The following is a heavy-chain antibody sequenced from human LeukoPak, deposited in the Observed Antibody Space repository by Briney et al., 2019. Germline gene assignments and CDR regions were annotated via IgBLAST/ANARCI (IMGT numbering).Heavy chain of an antibody. D-gene: IGHD5-12*01. J-gene: IGHJ4*02. Sequence: SETPSLTCTVSGGSISSGGYYWSWIRQHPGKGLEWIGYIYYSGSTYYNPSLKSRVTISVDTSKNQFSLKLSSVTAADTAVYYCARSGGYDWLFDYWGQGTLVTVSS. CDR2: IYYSGST. V-gene: IGHV4-31*03. CDR3: ARSGGYDWLFDY. CDR1: GGSISSGGYY.